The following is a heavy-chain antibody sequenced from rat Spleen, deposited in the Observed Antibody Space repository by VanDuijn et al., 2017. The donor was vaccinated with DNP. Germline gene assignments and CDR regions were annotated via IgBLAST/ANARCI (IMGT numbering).Heavy chain of an antibody. D-gene: IGHD1-3*01. J-gene: IGHJ4*01. Sequence: EVQLVESGGDLVQPGRSLKLSCVASGFTFNNYWMTWIRQVPGKGLEWVASITSSGGSTYYPDSVKGRFTISRDNAKNTLYLQMNSLRSEDTATYYCARDLTTVGAMDAWGQGTSVTVSS. V-gene: IGHV5-31*01. CDR1: GFTFNNYW. CDR3: ARDLTTVGAMDA. CDR2: ITSSGGST.